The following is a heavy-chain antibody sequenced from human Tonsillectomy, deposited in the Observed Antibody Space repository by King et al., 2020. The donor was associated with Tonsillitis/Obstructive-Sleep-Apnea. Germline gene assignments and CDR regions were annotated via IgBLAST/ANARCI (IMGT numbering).Heavy chain of an antibody. J-gene: IGHJ4*02. V-gene: IGHV4-39*01. Sequence: QLQESGPGLVKPSETLSLTCTVSGTAMSSSSYYWAWVRQPPGKGLEWIGSIFYSGSSYYNPSLKSRLTISVDSSRNQFSLKLSSVTAADTAVYYCASKRRNYYDDSGYPYYLDRWGQATLVTLTS. CDR2: IFYSGSS. CDR3: ASKRRNYYDDSGYPYYLDR. D-gene: IGHD3-22*01. CDR1: GTAMSSSSYY.